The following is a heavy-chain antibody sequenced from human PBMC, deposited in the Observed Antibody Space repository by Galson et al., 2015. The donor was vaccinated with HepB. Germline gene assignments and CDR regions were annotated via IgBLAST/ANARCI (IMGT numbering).Heavy chain of an antibody. Sequence: SVKVSCKASGYTFTSYAMHWVRQAPGQRLEWMGWINAGNGNTKYSQKFQGRVTITRDTSASTAYMELSSLRSEDTAVYYCARERRPVAPGYYYGMDVWGQGTTVTVSS. D-gene: IGHD6-19*01. CDR2: INAGNGNT. CDR1: GYTFTSYA. J-gene: IGHJ6*02. V-gene: IGHV1-3*01. CDR3: ARERRPVAPGYYYGMDV.